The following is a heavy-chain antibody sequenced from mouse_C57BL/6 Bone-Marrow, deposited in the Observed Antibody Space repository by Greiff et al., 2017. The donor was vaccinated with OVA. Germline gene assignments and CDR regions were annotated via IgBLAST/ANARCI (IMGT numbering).Heavy chain of an antibody. D-gene: IGHD1-1*01. CDR2: INPGSGGT. J-gene: IGHJ2*01. V-gene: IGHV1-54*01. CDR3: ARSATVVARYFDY. CDR1: GYAFTNYL. Sequence: QVQLQQSGAELVRPGTSVKVSCKASGYAFTNYLIEWVKQRPGQGLEWIGVINPGSGGTNYNEKFKGKATLTADKSSSTAYMQLSSLTSEDSAVYICARSATVVARYFDYWGQGTTLTVSS.